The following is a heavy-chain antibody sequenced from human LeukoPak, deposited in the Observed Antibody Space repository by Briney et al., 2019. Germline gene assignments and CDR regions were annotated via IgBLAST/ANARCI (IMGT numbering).Heavy chain of an antibody. CDR3: ARQNGDSNSWYLFYAFDI. V-gene: IGHV3-33*01. CDR1: GFTFSSYV. CDR2: IWYDGSNK. D-gene: IGHD6-13*01. J-gene: IGHJ3*02. Sequence: GRSLRLSCAASGFTFSSYVMHWVRQAPGKGLEWVAVIWYDGSNKYYADSVKGRFTISRDNSKNTLYLQMNSLRAEDTAVYYCARQNGDSNSWYLFYAFDIWGQGTMVTVSS.